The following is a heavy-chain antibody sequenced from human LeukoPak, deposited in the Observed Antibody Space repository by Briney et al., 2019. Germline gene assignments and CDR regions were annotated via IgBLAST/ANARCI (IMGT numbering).Heavy chain of an antibody. D-gene: IGHD3-10*01. Sequence: PGGSLRLSCAASGFTFSSYAMSWVRQAPGKGLEWVSAISGSGGSTYYADSVKGRFTISRDNSKNTLYLQMNSLRAEDTAVYYCAKDLTGRITMVRGVIIDYYYGMDVWGQGTTVTVSS. CDR2: ISGSGGST. CDR1: GFTFSSYA. V-gene: IGHV3-23*01. J-gene: IGHJ6*02. CDR3: AKDLTGRITMVRGVIIDYYYGMDV.